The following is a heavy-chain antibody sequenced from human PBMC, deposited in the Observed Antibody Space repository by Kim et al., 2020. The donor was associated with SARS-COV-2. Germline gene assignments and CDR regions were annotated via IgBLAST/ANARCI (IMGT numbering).Heavy chain of an antibody. J-gene: IGHJ4*02. CDR1: GFTFSSYA. CDR3: ARDFSFVRNIVVVPAAITPSY. D-gene: IGHD2-2*01. Sequence: GGSLRLSCAASGFTFSSYAMHWVRQAPGKGLEWVAVISYDGSNKYYADSVKGRFTISRDNSKNTLYLQMNSLRAEDTAVYYCARDFSFVRNIVVVPAAITPSYWGQGTLVTVSS. CDR2: ISYDGSNK. V-gene: IGHV3-30-3*01.